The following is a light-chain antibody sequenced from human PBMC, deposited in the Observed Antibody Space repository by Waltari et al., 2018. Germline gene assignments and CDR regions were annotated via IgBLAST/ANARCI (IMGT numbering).Light chain of an antibody. CDR2: CAS. V-gene: IGKV3-20*01. CDR3: HQYGSSPRT. Sequence: EIVLTQSPGTLSLSPGERVTLSCRASQSVSNNWLAWYQQQAGQAPRLLIYCASSRATGIPDRFSGSGSGTDFTLTISRLEPEDFAVYYCHQYGSSPRTFGQGTKVEVK. CDR1: QSVSNNW. J-gene: IGKJ1*01.